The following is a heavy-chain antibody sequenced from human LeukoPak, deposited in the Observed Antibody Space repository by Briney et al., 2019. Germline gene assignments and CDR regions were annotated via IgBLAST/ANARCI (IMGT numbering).Heavy chain of an antibody. Sequence: SETLSLTCTVSGGSISSYYWSWIRQPPGKGLEWIGYIYYSGSTNYNPSLKSRVTISVDTSKNQFSLKLSSVTAADTAVYYCARAISGWYSGFDYWGQGTLVTVSS. V-gene: IGHV4-59*01. J-gene: IGHJ4*02. CDR3: ARAISGWYSGFDY. CDR2: IYYSGST. D-gene: IGHD6-19*01. CDR1: GGSISSYY.